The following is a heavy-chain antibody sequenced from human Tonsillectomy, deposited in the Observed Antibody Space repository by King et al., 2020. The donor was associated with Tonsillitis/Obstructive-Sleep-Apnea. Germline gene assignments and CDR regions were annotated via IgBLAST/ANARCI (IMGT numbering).Heavy chain of an antibody. CDR1: GFTFSRYA. CDR3: AKDGALYPYYFDC. Sequence: VQLVESGGGLVPPGGSLRLSCAAFGFTFSRYAMSWVRQAPGKGLEWVSAISGSGGSTYSADSVKGRFTISRDNSKNTLYLQLNILRAEDTAVYYCAKDGALYPYYFDCWGQGTLVTVSS. J-gene: IGHJ4*02. D-gene: IGHD2-8*01. V-gene: IGHV3-23*04. CDR2: ISGSGGST.